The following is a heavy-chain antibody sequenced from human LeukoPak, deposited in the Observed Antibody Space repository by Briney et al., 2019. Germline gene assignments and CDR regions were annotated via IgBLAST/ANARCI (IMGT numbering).Heavy chain of an antibody. CDR3: AKEGIYDYVWGSYRLDY. D-gene: IGHD3-16*02. CDR1: GYTLTELS. V-gene: IGHV1-24*01. CDR2: FDPDDGER. Sequence: GASVKVSCKVSGYTLTELSMHWVRQVPGKGLEWMGGFDPDDGERIYAPRFQDRVTMTEDTLTGTADMELRRLRAEDTAVYYCAKEGIYDYVWGSYRLDYWGQGTLVTVSS. J-gene: IGHJ4*02.